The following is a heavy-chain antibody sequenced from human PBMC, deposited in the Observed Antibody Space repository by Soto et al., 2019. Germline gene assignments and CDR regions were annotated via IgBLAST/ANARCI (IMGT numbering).Heavy chain of an antibody. D-gene: IGHD6-13*01. J-gene: IGHJ5*02. CDR1: GFTFSSYA. Sequence: EVQLLESGGGLVQPGGSLRLSCAASGFTFSSYAMSWVRQAPGKGLEWVSAISGSGGSTYYADSGKGRFTISRDNSKNTLYLQMNSLRAEDTAVYYCAKDMYSSSWYRGNWFDPWGQGTLVTVSS. CDR2: ISGSGGST. CDR3: AKDMYSSSWYRGNWFDP. V-gene: IGHV3-23*01.